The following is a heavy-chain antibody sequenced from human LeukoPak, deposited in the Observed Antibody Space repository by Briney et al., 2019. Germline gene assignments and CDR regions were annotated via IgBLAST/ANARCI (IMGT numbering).Heavy chain of an antibody. CDR1: GYTFTSYY. V-gene: IGHV1-46*01. J-gene: IGHJ4*02. D-gene: IGHD2-2*02. CDR2: INPSGGST. Sequence: ASVKVSCKASGYTFTSYYMHWVRQAPGQGLEWRGIINPSGGSTSYAQKFQGRVTMTRDMSTSTVYMELSSLRSEDTAVYYCARAARYCSSTSCYTFDYWGQGTLVTVSS. CDR3: ARAARYCSSTSCYTFDY.